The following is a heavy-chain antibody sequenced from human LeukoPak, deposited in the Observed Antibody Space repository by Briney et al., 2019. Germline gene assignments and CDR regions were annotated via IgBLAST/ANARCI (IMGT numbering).Heavy chain of an antibody. CDR2: INPKTGST. CDR3: ARDLDDALDI. Sequence: ASVKVSCKASGYTFTDYYIHWVRQAPGQGLEWMGWINPKTGSTNYPQKFQGRVTMTRDTSISTVNMELSRLRSDDTAVYFCARDLDDALDIWGQGTMVTVSS. J-gene: IGHJ3*02. D-gene: IGHD1-1*01. CDR1: GYTFTDYY. V-gene: IGHV1-2*02.